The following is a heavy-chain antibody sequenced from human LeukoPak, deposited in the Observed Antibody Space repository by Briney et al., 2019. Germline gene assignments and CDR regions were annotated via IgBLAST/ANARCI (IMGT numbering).Heavy chain of an antibody. CDR2: IYSGGST. V-gene: IGHV3-66*01. D-gene: IGHD6-13*01. CDR1: GFTVSSNY. CDR3: AREGYSSTSAYFDY. Sequence: GGSLRLSCAASGFTVSSNYMSWVRQAPGKGLEWVSVIYSGGSTYYADSVKGRFTISRDNSKNTMYLQMYSLRAEDTAVYYCAREGYSSTSAYFDYWGQGTLVTVSS. J-gene: IGHJ4*02.